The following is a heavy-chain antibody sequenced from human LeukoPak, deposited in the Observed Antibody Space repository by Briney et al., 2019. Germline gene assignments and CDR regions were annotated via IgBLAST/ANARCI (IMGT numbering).Heavy chain of an antibody. J-gene: IGHJ3*02. V-gene: IGHV3-23*01. CDR1: GFTFSSYA. D-gene: IGHD6-19*01. CDR2: ISGSGGST. CDR3: AKYPGYSSGWLDAFDI. Sequence: GGSLRLSCAASGFTFSSYAMSWVRQAPGKGLEWVSAISGSGGSTYYADSVKGRFTISRDNSKNTLYLQVNSLRAEDTAVYYCAKYPGYSSGWLDAFDIWGQGTMVTVSS.